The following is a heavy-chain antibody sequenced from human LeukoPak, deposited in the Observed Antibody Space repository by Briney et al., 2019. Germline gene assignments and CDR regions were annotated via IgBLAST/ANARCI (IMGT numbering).Heavy chain of an antibody. CDR2: INHSGST. J-gene: IGHJ5*02. CDR3: AALDSSSWTFYP. D-gene: IGHD6-13*01. CDR1: GGSFSGYY. Sequence: SETLSLTCAVYGGSFSGYYWSWIRQPPGKGLEWIGEINHSGSTNYNPSLKGRVTISVDTSKNQFSLKLSSVTAADTAVYYCAALDSSSWTFYPWGQGTLVTVSS. V-gene: IGHV4-34*01.